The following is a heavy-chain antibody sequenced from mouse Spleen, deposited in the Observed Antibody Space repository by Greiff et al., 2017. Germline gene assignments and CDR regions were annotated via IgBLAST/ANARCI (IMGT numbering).Heavy chain of an antibody. Sequence: EVMLVESGGGLVKPGGSLKLSCAASGFTFSSYAMSWVRQTPEKRLEWVATISSGGSYTYYPDSVKGRFTISRDNAKNTLYLQMSSLRSEDTAMYYCARQSKGYWGQGTTLTVSS. D-gene: IGHD6-1*01. V-gene: IGHV5-9-1*01. CDR3: ARQSKGY. J-gene: IGHJ2*01. CDR1: GFTFSSYA. CDR2: ISSGGSYT.